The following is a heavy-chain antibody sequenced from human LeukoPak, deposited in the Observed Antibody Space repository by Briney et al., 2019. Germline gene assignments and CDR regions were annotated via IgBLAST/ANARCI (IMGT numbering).Heavy chain of an antibody. Sequence: GGSLRHSCAASGFPLDDYAIPWVRPAPAKGVAWVSPIRGEGGRTYYADSVKGRFTISRDDSKNSLYLQMNSLRTEDSALYFCAKDSSVVQLWDYFDYWGQGTLVTVSS. V-gene: IGHV3-43*02. CDR2: IRGEGGRT. CDR3: AKDSSVVQLWDYFDY. J-gene: IGHJ4*02. D-gene: IGHD5-18*01. CDR1: GFPLDDYA.